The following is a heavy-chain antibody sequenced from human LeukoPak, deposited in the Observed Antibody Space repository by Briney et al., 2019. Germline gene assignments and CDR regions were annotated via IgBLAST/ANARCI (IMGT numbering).Heavy chain of an antibody. V-gene: IGHV3-7*01. D-gene: IGHD2-21*01. J-gene: IGHJ4*02. Sequence: GGSLRLSCAAFGFTFSSNWMNWVRQAPGKGLEWAATINQDESEKYYVDSVKGRFTISRDNAKNSLYLQMNSLRADDSGVYYCARGRDLLNWGQGTLVTVSS. CDR3: ARGRDLLN. CDR1: GFTFSSNW. CDR2: INQDESEK.